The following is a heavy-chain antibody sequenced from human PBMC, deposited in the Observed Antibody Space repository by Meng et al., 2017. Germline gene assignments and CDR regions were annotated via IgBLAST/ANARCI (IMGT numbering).Heavy chain of an antibody. CDR3: ARELRRDGYRAKFDY. J-gene: IGHJ4*02. CDR2: ISSSSSYI. Sequence: GESLMISCAASGFTFSSYSMNWVRQAPGKGLEWVSSISSSSSYIYYADSVKGRFTISRDNAKNSLYLQMNSLRAEDTAVYYCARELRRDGYRAKFDYWGQGTLVTVSS. CDR1: GFTFSSYS. D-gene: IGHD5-24*01. V-gene: IGHV3-21*01.